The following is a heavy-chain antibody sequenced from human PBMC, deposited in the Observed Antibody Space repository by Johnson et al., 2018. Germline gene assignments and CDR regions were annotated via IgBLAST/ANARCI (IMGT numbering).Heavy chain of an antibody. V-gene: IGHV3-33*01. CDR1: GFTFSSYG. D-gene: IGHD3-22*01. Sequence: QVQLVESGGGVVQPGRSLRLSCAASGFTFSSYGMHWVRQAPGKGLEWVAVIWYDGSNKYYADSVKGRFPISRYNSKNTLYLQMNSLRAEDTAVYYCARDLNYDSREGAFDIWGQGTMVTVSS. CDR3: ARDLNYDSREGAFDI. CDR2: IWYDGSNK. J-gene: IGHJ3*02.